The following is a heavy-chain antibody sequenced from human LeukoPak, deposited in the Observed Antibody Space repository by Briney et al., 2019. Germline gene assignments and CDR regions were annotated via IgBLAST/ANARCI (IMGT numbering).Heavy chain of an antibody. V-gene: IGHV3-7*01. CDR2: IKEDGSEE. J-gene: IGHJ3*02. Sequence: GGSLRLSCAASGFSFSSYGMTWVRQAPGKGLEWVANIKEDGSEEHYVDSVKGRFTISRDNAKNSLYLQMNSLRAADTAVYYCSPEVWELQGASDIWGQGTMVTVSS. CDR1: GFSFSSYG. CDR3: SPEVWELQGASDI. D-gene: IGHD1-26*01.